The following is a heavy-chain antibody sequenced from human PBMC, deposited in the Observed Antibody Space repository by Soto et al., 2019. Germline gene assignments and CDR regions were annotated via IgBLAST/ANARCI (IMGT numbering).Heavy chain of an antibody. CDR1: GFTFSVYS. D-gene: IGHD6-19*01. V-gene: IGHV3-48*02. Sequence: EVQLVESGGDLVPRGGSLRLSCVASGFTFSVYSMNWVRQAPGKGLEWFSCITSDTKTIKYADSVKGRFTISRDNAKNSVYLQMNSLRDEDTAVYYCARSVEGHFDYWGQGIVVTVSS. CDR2: ITSDTKTI. CDR3: ARSVEGHFDY. J-gene: IGHJ4*02.